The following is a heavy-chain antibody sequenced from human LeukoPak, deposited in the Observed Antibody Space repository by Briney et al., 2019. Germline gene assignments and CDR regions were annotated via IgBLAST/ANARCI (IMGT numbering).Heavy chain of an antibody. J-gene: IGHJ4*02. CDR2: KKEDGSAK. V-gene: IGHV3-7*01. CDR1: GFTFSGSW. Sequence: PGGSLRLSCAASGFTFSGSWMSWVRQAPGKGLEWVANKKEDGSAKYYADSVRGRFTISRDNAKTSLFLEMNSLRVEDTAIYYCAKDEYWGQGTLVTVSS. CDR3: AKDEY.